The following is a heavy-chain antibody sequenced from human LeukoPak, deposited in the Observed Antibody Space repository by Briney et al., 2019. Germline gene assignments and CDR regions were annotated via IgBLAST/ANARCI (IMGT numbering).Heavy chain of an antibody. J-gene: IGHJ6*03. CDR1: GFTFRSYA. Sequence: GGSLRLSCAASGFTFRSYAMSSVPQASGKGLEWVSPFSGSGGSTYYADSVKGRFTISRDNSKNTLYLQMNSLRAEDTAVYYCAKAAAAGYYYYYYMDVWGKGTTVTVSS. CDR2: FSGSGGST. CDR3: AKAAAAGYYYYYYMDV. V-gene: IGHV3-23*01. D-gene: IGHD6-13*01.